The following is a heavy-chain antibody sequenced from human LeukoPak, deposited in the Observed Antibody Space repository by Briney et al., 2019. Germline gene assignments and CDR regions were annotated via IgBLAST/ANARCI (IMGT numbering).Heavy chain of an antibody. CDR3: ARVNVPYSSGWLFDY. V-gene: IGHV4-4*02. CDR1: GGSISSTNW. CDR2: ISLTGRT. Sequence: SGTLSLTCGVSGGSISSTNWWSWVRQPPGQGLEWIGEISLTGRTNYNPSLNSRVTISVDRSKNQFSLNLSSVTAADTAVYYCARVNVPYSSGWLFDYWGQGTLVTVSS. J-gene: IGHJ4*02. D-gene: IGHD6-19*01.